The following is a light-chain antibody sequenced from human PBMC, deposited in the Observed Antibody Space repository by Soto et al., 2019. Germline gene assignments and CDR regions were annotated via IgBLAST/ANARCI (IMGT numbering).Light chain of an antibody. CDR2: DAS. V-gene: IGKV3-15*01. J-gene: IGKJ4*01. Sequence: EIVLTQSPAPLSVSPGERVTLSCKARQSVGSNLAWYQQTPGQAPRVVIYDASTRATVIPARFSGSGSGTECTLTISSLQSEDVAVYYCQQYDTWPLTFGGGTKVDIK. CDR1: QSVGSN. CDR3: QQYDTWPLT.